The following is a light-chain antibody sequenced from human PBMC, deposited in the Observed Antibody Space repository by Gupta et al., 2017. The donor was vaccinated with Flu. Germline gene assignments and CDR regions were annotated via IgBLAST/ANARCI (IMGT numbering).Light chain of an antibody. CDR3: MQRTEVPHS. J-gene: IGKJ2*03. Sequence: DIVMTQTPLSLPVTPGEPASISCRSSQSLLDSDDGNTNLDWYLQRPGQSPQSLIYTLSYRSSGVPDRISGSWSGTDCTLKISRVEAEDGGGEDCMQRTEVPHSFGEGTKLEIK. V-gene: IGKV2-40*01. CDR2: TLS. CDR1: QSLLDSDDGNTN.